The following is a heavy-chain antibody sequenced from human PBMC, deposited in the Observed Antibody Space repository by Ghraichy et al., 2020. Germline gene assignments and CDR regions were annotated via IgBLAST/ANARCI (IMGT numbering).Heavy chain of an antibody. CDR2: IYYSGST. D-gene: IGHD2-21*02. CDR1: GGSISSYY. J-gene: IGHJ6*02. V-gene: IGHV4-59*08. CDR3: AGHVTEGYYYYYYGMDV. Sequence: SQTLSLTCTVSGGSISSYYWSWIRQPPGKGLEWIGYIYYSGSTNYNPSLKSRVTISVDTSKNQFSLKLSSVTAADTAVYYCAGHVTEGYYYYYYGMDVWGQGTTVTVSS.